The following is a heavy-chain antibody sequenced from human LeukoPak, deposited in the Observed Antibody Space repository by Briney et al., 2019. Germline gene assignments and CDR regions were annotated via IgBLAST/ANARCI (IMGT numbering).Heavy chain of an antibody. CDR2: LSGSGITT. J-gene: IGHJ4*01. V-gene: IGHV3-23*01. Sequence: GGSLRLSCAASGFTFSNSAMSWVRQAPGKGLEWVSTLSGSGITTYYADSAKGRFTISRDNSKDTLYLQMNSLRAEDTAVYYCAKGIYSSGWSYFDYWGHGTLVTVSS. CDR1: GFTFSNSA. CDR3: AKGIYSSGWSYFDY. D-gene: IGHD6-19*01.